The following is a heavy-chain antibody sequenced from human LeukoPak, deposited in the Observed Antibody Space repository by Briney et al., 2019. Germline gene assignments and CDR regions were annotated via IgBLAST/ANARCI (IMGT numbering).Heavy chain of an antibody. V-gene: IGHV1-2*02. J-gene: IGHJ6*03. CDR3: ARERGNDFWSGRVQTMDV. Sequence: ASVKVSCKASGYTFTGYYMHWVRQAPGQGFEWMGWINPNSGGTNYAQKFQGRVTMTRDMSTSTVYMELSSLRSEDTAVYYCARERGNDFWSGRVQTMDVWGKGTTVTVSS. D-gene: IGHD3-3*01. CDR2: INPNSGGT. CDR1: GYTFTGYY.